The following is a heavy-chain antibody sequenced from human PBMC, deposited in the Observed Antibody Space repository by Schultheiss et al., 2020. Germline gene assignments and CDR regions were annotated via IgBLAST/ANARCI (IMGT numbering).Heavy chain of an antibody. V-gene: IGHV4-39*01. Sequence: SETLSLTCTVSGGSISSGSYYWSWIRQSPGKGLEWIGEINHSGGTNYNPSLKSRVTISVDTSKNQFSLRLSSVTAADTAVYYCATTARDAFDIWGQGTMVTVSS. CDR2: INHSGGT. J-gene: IGHJ3*02. CDR3: ATTARDAFDI. CDR1: GGSISSGSYY.